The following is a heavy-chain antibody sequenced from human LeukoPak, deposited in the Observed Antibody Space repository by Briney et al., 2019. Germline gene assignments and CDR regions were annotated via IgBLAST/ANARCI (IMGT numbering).Heavy chain of an antibody. CDR1: GFTFSSYS. V-gene: IGHV3-21*01. Sequence: GGSLRLSCAASGFTFSSYSMNWVRQAPGKGLEWVSSISSSSSYIYYADSVKGRFPISRDHAKNSLYLQMNSLRAEDTAVYYCARARVVAAIDDWFDPWGQGTLVTVSS. CDR3: ARARVVAAIDDWFDP. J-gene: IGHJ5*02. CDR2: ISSSSSYI. D-gene: IGHD2-15*01.